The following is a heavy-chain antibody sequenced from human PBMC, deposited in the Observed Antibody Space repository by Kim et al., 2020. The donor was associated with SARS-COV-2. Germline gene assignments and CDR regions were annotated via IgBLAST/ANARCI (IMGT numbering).Heavy chain of an antibody. D-gene: IGHD6-13*01. J-gene: IGHJ4*02. V-gene: IGHV3-11*03. CDR2: YT. CDR3: ARRAAPDGDY. Sequence: YTNYADAVKGRFTISRDNAKNSLYLQMNSLRAEDTAVYYCARRAAPDGDYWGQGTLVTVSS.